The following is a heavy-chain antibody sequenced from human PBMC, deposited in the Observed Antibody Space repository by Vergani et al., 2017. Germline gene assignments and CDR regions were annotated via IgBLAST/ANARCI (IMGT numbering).Heavy chain of an antibody. CDR1: GFTFSSYG. D-gene: IGHD3-22*01. J-gene: IGHJ4*02. CDR2: IRYDGSNK. CDR3: AKEASEDSSGYYYHFDY. V-gene: IGHV3-30*02. Sequence: QLQLVESGGGVVQPGGSLRLSCAASGFTFSSYGRHWVRQAPGKGLEWVAFIRYDGSNKYYADSVKGRYTISRDNSKNTLYLQMNSLRAEDTGVYYCAKEASEDSSGYYYHFDYWGQGTLVTVSS.